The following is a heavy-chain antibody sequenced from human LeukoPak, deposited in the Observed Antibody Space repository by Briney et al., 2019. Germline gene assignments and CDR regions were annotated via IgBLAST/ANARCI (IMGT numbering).Heavy chain of an antibody. Sequence: PGGSLRLSCAASGFTFSSFSMNWVRQPPGKGLEWIGEINHSGSTNYNPSLKSRVTISVDTSKNQFSLKLSSVTAADTAVYYCARGIIIRSHYGRGWFDPWGQGTLVTVSS. V-gene: IGHV4-34*01. CDR3: ARGIIIRSHYGRGWFDP. CDR1: GFTFSSFS. D-gene: IGHD1-26*01. CDR2: INHSGST. J-gene: IGHJ5*02.